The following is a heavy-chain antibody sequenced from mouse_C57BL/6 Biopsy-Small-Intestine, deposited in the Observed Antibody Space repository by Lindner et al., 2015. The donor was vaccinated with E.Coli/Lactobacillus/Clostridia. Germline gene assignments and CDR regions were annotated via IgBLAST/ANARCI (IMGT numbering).Heavy chain of an antibody. J-gene: IGHJ3*01. CDR1: GFNIKDDY. Sequence: VQLQESGAELVRPGASVKLSCTTSGFNIKDDYIHWVKQRPEQGLEWTGRIDPANGNTKYAPKFQDRATITADTSSNTANLQFSSLTSEDTAVYYCARGYWFAYWGQGTLVTVSA. D-gene: IGHD2-2*01. CDR2: IDPANGNT. V-gene: IGHV14-3*01. CDR3: ARGYWFAY.